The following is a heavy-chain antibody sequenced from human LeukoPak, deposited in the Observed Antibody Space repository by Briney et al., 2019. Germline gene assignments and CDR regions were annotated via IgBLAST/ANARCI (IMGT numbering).Heavy chain of an antibody. V-gene: IGHV3-74*01. CDR3: ARAWYWGSDYFDY. Sequence: PGGSLRLSCAASGFTFSSYWMHWVRQAPGKGLVWVSRINSDGSSTSYADSVKGRFTISRDNAKNTLYLQMNSLRAEDTAVYYCARAWYWGSDYFDYWGQGTLVTVSS. D-gene: IGHD7-27*01. J-gene: IGHJ4*02. CDR2: INSDGSST. CDR1: GFTFSSYW.